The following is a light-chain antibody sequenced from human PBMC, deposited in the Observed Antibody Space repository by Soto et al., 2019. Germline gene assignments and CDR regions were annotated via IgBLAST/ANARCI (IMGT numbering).Light chain of an antibody. CDR1: QSVSNTY. CDR3: QQYGTPPYT. J-gene: IGKJ2*01. Sequence: EIVLTQSPGTLSLSPGERATLSCRASQSVSNTYLAWYQQKPSQAPRLLIYGASSRATGIPDRFSGSGSGTDFTLTISRLEPEDFAVYFCQQYGTPPYTFGQGTKLEIK. V-gene: IGKV3-20*01. CDR2: GAS.